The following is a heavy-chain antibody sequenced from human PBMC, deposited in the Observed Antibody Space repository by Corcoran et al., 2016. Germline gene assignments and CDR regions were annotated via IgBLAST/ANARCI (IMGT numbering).Heavy chain of an antibody. D-gene: IGHD1-26*01. CDR2: VYHMGET. CDR1: GGSVGMSYW. CDR3: ARGEARGSGQVGGDY. V-gene: IGHV4-4*02. Sequence: QLQLQESGPRLVKPSETLFLTCAVSGGSVGMSYWLTWVRQPPGQGLEWVGEVYHMGETNYNPALKCRVTISLDKSNNQFSLQLTSVTAADPAVYYCARGEARGSGQVGGDYWGEGNQVTVSS. J-gene: IGHJ4*02.